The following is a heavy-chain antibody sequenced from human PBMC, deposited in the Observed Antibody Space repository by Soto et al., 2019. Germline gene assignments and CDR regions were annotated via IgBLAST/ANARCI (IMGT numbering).Heavy chain of an antibody. CDR3: AKRRGAGGHFDY. Sequence: DVQLLESGGGLVQPEGSLRLSCAASGFTFSSYAMGWVRQGPGKVLAWVAVVSIGGSTHYADSVRGRFTISRDNSKNTLSLQLNSLTAEDTAVYFCAKRRGAGGHFDYWGQGALVTVSS. V-gene: IGHV3-23*01. CDR1: GFTFSSYA. D-gene: IGHD2-15*01. CDR2: VSIGGST. J-gene: IGHJ4*02.